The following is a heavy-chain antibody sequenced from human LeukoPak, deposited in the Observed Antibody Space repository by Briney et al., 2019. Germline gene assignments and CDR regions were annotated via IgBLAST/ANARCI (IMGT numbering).Heavy chain of an antibody. V-gene: IGHV4-4*07. J-gene: IGHJ5*02. CDR2: IYTSGST. Sequence: SETLSHTCTVSGGSISSYYWSWIRQPAGKGLEWIGRIYTSGSTNYNPSLKSRVTMSVDTSKNQFSLKLSSVTAADTAVYYCARDNYYGSGFHWFDPWGQGTLVTVSS. CDR1: GGSISSYY. CDR3: ARDNYYGSGFHWFDP. D-gene: IGHD3-10*01.